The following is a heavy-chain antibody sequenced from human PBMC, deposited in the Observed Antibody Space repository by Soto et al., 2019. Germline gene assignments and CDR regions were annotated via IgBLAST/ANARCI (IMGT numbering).Heavy chain of an antibody. CDR2: ITTSSSFI. CDR1: GFTFSSNS. J-gene: IGHJ4*02. Sequence: EAQLVESGGGLVKPGGSLRLSCAASGFTFSSNSMNWVRQAPGKGLEWVSSITTSSSFIYYADSVKGRFTISRDNAKNSLYLQMNSLRAEDTAVYYCAGGIFDYYDSSGYYAYWGQGTLVTVSS. V-gene: IGHV3-21*06. D-gene: IGHD3-22*01. CDR3: AGGIFDYYDSSGYYAY.